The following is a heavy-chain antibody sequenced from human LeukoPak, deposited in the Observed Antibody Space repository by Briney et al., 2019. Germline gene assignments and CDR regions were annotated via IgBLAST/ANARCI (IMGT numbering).Heavy chain of an antibody. CDR3: ARRGIVGATFDY. Sequence: GASVKVSCKASGGTFSSYAISWVRQAPGQGLEWMGGIIPIFGTANYAQKFQGRVTITTDESRSTAYMELSSLRSEDTAVYYCARRGIVGATFDYWGQGTLVTVSS. CDR2: IIPIFGTA. J-gene: IGHJ4*02. CDR1: GGTFSSYA. D-gene: IGHD1-26*01. V-gene: IGHV1-69*05.